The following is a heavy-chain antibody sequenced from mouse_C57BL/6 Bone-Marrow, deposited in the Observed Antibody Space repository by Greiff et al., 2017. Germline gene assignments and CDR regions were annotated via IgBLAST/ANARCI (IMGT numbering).Heavy chain of an antibody. CDR3: ATWRAY. Sequence: VQLQQSGPGLVQPSQSLSITCTVSGFSLTSYGVHWVRQSPGKGLEWLGVIWSGGSTDYNAAFISRLSISKDNSKSQVFFKMNRLQADDTAIYYCATWRAYWGQGTLVTVSA. V-gene: IGHV2-2*01. CDR1: GFSLTSYG. CDR2: IWSGGST. J-gene: IGHJ3*01.